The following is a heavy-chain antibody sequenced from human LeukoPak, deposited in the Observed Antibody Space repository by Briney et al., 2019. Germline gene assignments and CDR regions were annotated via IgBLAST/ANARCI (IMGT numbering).Heavy chain of an antibody. V-gene: IGHV1-18*01. CDR2: ISVQNGNV. J-gene: IGHJ4*02. Sequence: GASVKVSCKTSGYNYATSGISWVRQAPGQGLEWMGWISVQNGNVKYSQRFQGRVNLTTDTSTTSAYMDLRSLTSDDTAVYYCARDSGSYWNYFDYWGQGTLVTVSP. D-gene: IGHD1-26*01. CDR3: ARDSGSYWNYFDY. CDR1: GYNYATSG.